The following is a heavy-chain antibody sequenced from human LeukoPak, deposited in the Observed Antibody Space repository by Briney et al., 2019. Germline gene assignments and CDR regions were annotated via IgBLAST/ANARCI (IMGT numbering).Heavy chain of an antibody. V-gene: IGHV1-18*01. D-gene: IGHD5-12*01. J-gene: IGHJ6*03. CDR3: ARAGLPFYYYYMDV. CDR1: GYTFTSYG. CDR2: ISANNGNT. Sequence: ASVKVSCKASGYTFTSYGINWVPQAPGQGLEWMGWISANNGNTNYAQKLQGRVTMTTDTSTSTAYMELRSLRSDDTAVYYCARAGLPFYYYYMDVWGKGTTVTISS.